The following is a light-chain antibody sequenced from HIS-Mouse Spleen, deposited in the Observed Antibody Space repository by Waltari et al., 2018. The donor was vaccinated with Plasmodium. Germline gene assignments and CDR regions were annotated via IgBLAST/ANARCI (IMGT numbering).Light chain of an antibody. CDR1: SSDVGSYNL. CDR2: EGS. J-gene: IGLJ2*01. CDR3: SSYTSSSTVV. Sequence: QSALTQPASVSGSPGQSITISCTGTSSDVGSYNLVSWYQQHPGKAPKRMIYEGSKRPAGVSNRFSGSKSGNTASLTISGLQAEDEADYYCSSYTSSSTVVFGGGTKLTVL. V-gene: IGLV2-14*02.